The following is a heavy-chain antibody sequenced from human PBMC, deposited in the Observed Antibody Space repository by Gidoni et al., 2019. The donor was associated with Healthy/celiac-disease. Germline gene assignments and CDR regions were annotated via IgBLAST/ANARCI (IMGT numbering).Heavy chain of an antibody. CDR2: ISSSSSTI. V-gene: IGHV3-48*02. CDR3: ARLQAATQYYYYYYGMDV. J-gene: IGHJ6*02. D-gene: IGHD2-2*01. CDR1: GFTFSSYS. Sequence: EVQLVESGGGLVQPGGSLRLSCAASGFTFSSYSMNWVRQAPGKGLEWVSYISSSSSTIYYADSVKGRFTISRDNAKNSLYLQMNSLRDEDTAVYYCARLQAATQYYYYYYGMDVWGQGTTVTVSS.